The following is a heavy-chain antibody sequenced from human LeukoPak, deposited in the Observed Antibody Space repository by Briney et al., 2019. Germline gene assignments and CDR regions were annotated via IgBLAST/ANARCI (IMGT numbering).Heavy chain of an antibody. D-gene: IGHD3-22*01. V-gene: IGHV3-11*01. CDR3: ARGEYYDSSGYPFDY. CDR1: GFTFSDYY. J-gene: IGHJ4*02. CDR2: ISSSGSTI. Sequence: PGGSLRLSCAASGFTFSDYYMSWIRQAPGKGLEWVSYISSSGSTIYYADSVKGRFTISRDNAKNSLYLRMNSLRAEDTAVYYCARGEYYDSSGYPFDYWGQGTLVTVSS.